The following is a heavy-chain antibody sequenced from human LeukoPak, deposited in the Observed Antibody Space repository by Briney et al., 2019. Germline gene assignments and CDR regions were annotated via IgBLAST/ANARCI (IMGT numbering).Heavy chain of an antibody. CDR3: ARVVVVAPYYYYYGMDV. Sequence: PSETLSLTCAVFGGSFSGYYWSWIRQPPGKGLEWIGEINHSGSTNYNPSLKSRVTISVDTSENQFSLKLSSVTAADTAVYYCARVVVVAPYYYYYGMDVWGQGTTVTVSS. CDR1: GGSFSGYY. D-gene: IGHD2-15*01. V-gene: IGHV4-34*01. CDR2: INHSGST. J-gene: IGHJ6*02.